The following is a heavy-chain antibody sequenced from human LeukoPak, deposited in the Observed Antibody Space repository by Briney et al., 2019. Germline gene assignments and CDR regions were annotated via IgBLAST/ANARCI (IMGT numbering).Heavy chain of an antibody. CDR1: GGSISSGSYY. J-gene: IGHJ4*02. V-gene: IGHV4-61*02. D-gene: IGHD3-3*01. Sequence: SEALSLTCTASGGSISSGSYYWSWIRQPAGKGLEWIGRIYTSGSTNYNPSLKSRVTISVDTSKNQFSLKLSSVTAADTAVYYCARTYYDFWSGYPPTDYWGQGTLVTVSS. CDR2: IYTSGST. CDR3: ARTYYDFWSGYPPTDY.